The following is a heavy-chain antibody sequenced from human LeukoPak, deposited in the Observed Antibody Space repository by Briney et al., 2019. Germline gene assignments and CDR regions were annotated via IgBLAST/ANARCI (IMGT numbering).Heavy chain of an antibody. V-gene: IGHV3-23*01. CDR1: GFIFSAYD. Sequence: PGGSLRLSCAGSGFIFSAYDMGRVRQAPGKWLEWVSSISRAGDRTYYEDSVKGRFTISRDNSRNTMYLQMNSLRAEDTAAYYCARGESFAFDVWGQGTMVTVSS. J-gene: IGHJ3*01. CDR3: ARGESFAFDV. CDR2: ISRAGDRT.